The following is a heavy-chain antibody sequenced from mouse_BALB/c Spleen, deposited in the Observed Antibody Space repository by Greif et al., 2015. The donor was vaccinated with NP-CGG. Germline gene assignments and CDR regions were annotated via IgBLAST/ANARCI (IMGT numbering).Heavy chain of an antibody. CDR3: ARKGTTVVDYFDY. D-gene: IGHD1-1*01. Sequence: QVQLQQPGAELAKPGASVKMSCKASGYTFTSYWMHWVKQRPGQGLEWIGYINPSTGYTEYNQKFKDKATLTADKSSSTAYVQLSSLTSEDSAVYYCARKGTTVVDYFDYWGQGTTLTVSS. V-gene: IGHV1-7*01. J-gene: IGHJ2*01. CDR2: INPSTGYT. CDR1: GYTFTSYW.